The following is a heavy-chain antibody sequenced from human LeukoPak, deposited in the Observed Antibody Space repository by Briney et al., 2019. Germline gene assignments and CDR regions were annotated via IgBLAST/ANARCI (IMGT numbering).Heavy chain of an antibody. D-gene: IGHD5-24*01. CDR1: GYTFTGYY. CDR3: ARVGDGYNYGFDY. Sequence: ASVKVSCKASGYTFTGYYMHWVRQAPGQGLEWMGWINPNSGGTNYAQKFQGRVTMTRDTSISTAYMELSRLRSDDTAVCYCARVGDGYNYGFDYWGQGTLVTVSS. V-gene: IGHV1-2*02. J-gene: IGHJ4*02. CDR2: INPNSGGT.